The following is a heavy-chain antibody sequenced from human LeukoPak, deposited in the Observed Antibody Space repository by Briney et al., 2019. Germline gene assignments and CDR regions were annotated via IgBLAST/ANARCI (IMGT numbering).Heavy chain of an antibody. J-gene: IGHJ6*02. V-gene: IGHV1-69*13. CDR1: GGTFSSYA. CDR3: ATDLIAAAPDYYYYYGMDV. Sequence: SVKVSCKASGGTFSSYAISWVRQAPGQGLEWMGGIIPSFGTANYAQKFQGRVTITADESTSTAYMELSSLRSEDTAVYYCATDLIAAAPDYYYYYGMDVWGQGTTVTVSS. D-gene: IGHD6-13*01. CDR2: IIPSFGTA.